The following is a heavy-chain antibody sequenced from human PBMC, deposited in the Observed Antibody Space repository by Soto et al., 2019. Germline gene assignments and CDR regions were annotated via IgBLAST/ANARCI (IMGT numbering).Heavy chain of an antibody. CDR2: IYYSGST. D-gene: IGHD3-3*01. V-gene: IGHV4-39*01. CDR1: GGSISSSSYY. Sequence: QLQLQESGPGLVKPSETLSLTCTVSGGSISSSSYYWGWIRQPPGKGLEWIGSIYYSGSTYYNPSLKSRVTISVHTSKSQFSLKLSSVPAADTAVYYCARQPLKEGSGYFDYWGQGTLVTVSS. J-gene: IGHJ4*02. CDR3: ARQPLKEGSGYFDY.